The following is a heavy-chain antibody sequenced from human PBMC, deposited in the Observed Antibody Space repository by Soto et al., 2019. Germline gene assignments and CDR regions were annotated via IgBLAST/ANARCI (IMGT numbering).Heavy chain of an antibody. J-gene: IGHJ4*02. Sequence: QVQLQESGPGLVKPSGTLSLPCAVSGGSISSSNWWSWVRQPPGKGLEWIGEIYHSGSTNYNQALKRRVNISVDKSKHQFSLKLSSVTGADTALYYCARGRSYANYFDYWGQGTLVTVSS. D-gene: IGHD1-26*01. CDR1: GGSISSSNW. V-gene: IGHV4-4*02. CDR2: IYHSGST. CDR3: ARGRSYANYFDY.